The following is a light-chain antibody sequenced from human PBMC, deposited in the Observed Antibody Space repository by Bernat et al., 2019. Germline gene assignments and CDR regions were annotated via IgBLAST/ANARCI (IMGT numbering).Light chain of an antibody. CDR3: AAWDDSLSAVV. J-gene: IGLJ2*01. Sequence: QSVLTQPPSASGTPGQRVTISCSGSNSNIGGNPVNWYQQLPGTAPRVVIYGNNHRPSGVPDRFSGSKSFTSAFLAISGLQSEDEADYYCAAWDDSLSAVVFGGGTKLTVL. CDR1: NSNIGGNP. CDR2: GNN. V-gene: IGLV1-44*01.